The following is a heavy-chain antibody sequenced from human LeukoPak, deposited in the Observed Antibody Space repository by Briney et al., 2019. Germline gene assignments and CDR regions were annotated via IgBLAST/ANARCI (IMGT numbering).Heavy chain of an antibody. V-gene: IGHV3-66*01. CDR3: ARDRWVIDYYYYYGMDV. Sequence: PGGSLRLSCAASGFTVSSNYMSWVRQAPGKGLEWVSVIYSGGSTYYADSVKGRFAISRDNSKNTLYLQMNSLRAEDTAVYYCARDRWVIDYYYYYGMDVWGQGTTVTVSS. J-gene: IGHJ6*02. D-gene: IGHD3-22*01. CDR1: GFTVSSNY. CDR2: IYSGGST.